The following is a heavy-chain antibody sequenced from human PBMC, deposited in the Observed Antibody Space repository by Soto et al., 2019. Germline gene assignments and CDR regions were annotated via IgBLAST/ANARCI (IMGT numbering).Heavy chain of an antibody. CDR3: ASSSLYGMDV. CDR2: IYHSGTT. J-gene: IGHJ6*02. CDR1: GDSISSGFH. V-gene: IGHV4-38-2*01. Sequence: SSETLSLTCAVSGDSISSGFHWAWIRQPPGKGLEWVASIYHSGTTYYNPSLTSRVTISVDTSKNQFSLKLSSVTAADSAVYYCASSSLYGMDVWGQGTTVTVSS.